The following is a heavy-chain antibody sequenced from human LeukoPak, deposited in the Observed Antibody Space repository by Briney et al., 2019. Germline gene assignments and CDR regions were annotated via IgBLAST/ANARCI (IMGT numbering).Heavy chain of an antibody. J-gene: IGHJ6*02. CDR3: ARGGIAAAGYYYYYYGMDV. CDR1: GGSISSSTW. Sequence: ASETLSLTCAVSGGSISSSTWWSWIRQPPGKGLEWIGEINHSGSTNYNPSLKSRVTISVDTSKNQFSLRLSSVTAADTAVYYCARGGIAAAGYYYYYYGMDVWGQGTTVTVSS. V-gene: IGHV4-4*02. D-gene: IGHD6-13*01. CDR2: INHSGST.